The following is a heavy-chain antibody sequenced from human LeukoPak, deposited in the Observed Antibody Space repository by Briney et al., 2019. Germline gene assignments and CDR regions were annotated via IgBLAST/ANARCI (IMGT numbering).Heavy chain of an antibody. CDR1: GGSISSYY. V-gene: IGHV4-59*08. CDR2: IYYSGST. J-gene: IGHJ4*02. Sequence: PSETLPLTCTVSGGSISSYYWSWIRQPPGKGLEGIGYIYYSGSTNYNPSLKSRVTISVDTSKNQFSLKLSSVTAADTAVYYCARHGGFNWNYLDYWGQGTLVTVSS. D-gene: IGHD3-16*01. CDR3: ARHGGFNWNYLDY.